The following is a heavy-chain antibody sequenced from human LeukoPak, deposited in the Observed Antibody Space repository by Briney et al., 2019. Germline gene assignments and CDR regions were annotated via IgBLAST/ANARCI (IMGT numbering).Heavy chain of an antibody. CDR2: IYYSGST. CDR3: ARVNGSSSWYREYYFDY. CDR1: GGSISSYH. J-gene: IGHJ4*02. D-gene: IGHD6-13*01. V-gene: IGHV4-59*01. Sequence: SETLSLTCTVSGGSISSYHWSWIRQPPGKGLEWIGYIYYSGSTNYNPSLKSRVTISVDTSKNQFSLKLSSVTAADTAVYYCARVNGSSSWYREYYFDYWGQGTLVTVSS.